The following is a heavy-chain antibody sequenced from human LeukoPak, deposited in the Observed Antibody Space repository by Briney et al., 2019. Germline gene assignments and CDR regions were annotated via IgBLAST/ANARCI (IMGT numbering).Heavy chain of an antibody. Sequence: GGSLRLSCAASGFTFSSYAMSWVRQAPGKGLEWVSAISGSGGSTYYADSVKGRFTISRDNSKNTLYLQMNSLRAEDTAVYYCAISIAAAVDYYYYGMDVWGQGTTVTVSS. V-gene: IGHV3-23*01. CDR3: AISIAAAVDYYYYGMDV. CDR1: GFTFSSYA. CDR2: ISGSGGST. D-gene: IGHD6-13*01. J-gene: IGHJ6*02.